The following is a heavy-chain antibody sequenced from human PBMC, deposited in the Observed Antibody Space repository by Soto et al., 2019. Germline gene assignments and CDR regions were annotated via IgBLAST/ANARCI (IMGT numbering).Heavy chain of an antibody. D-gene: IGHD3-10*01. Sequence: QVQLVQSGAEEKKPGASVKVSCKASGYTFTSYAMHWVRQAPGQRLEWMGWINAGNGNTKYSQKFQGRVTITRDTSASTAYMELSSLRSEDTAVYYCARAAVRGVSGWFDPWGQGTLVTVSS. CDR3: ARAAVRGVSGWFDP. V-gene: IGHV1-3*05. CDR1: GYTFTSYA. CDR2: INAGNGNT. J-gene: IGHJ5*02.